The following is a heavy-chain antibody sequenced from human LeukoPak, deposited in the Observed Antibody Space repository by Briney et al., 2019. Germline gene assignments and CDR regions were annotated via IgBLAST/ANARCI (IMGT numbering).Heavy chain of an antibody. V-gene: IGHV1-18*01. D-gene: IGHD5-12*01. CDR2: ISTYNGNT. Sequence: GASVKVSCKASGYTFTSYGITWVRQAPGQGLEWMGWISTYNGNTNYAQNLQGRVTMTADTSTSTAYMELRSLISDDTAVYYCARGRGSTPRYWGQGTLVTVSS. CDR3: ARGRGSTPRY. J-gene: IGHJ4*02. CDR1: GYTFTSYG.